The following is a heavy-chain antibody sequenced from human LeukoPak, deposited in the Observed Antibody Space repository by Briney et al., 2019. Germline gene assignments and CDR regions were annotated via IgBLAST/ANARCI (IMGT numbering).Heavy chain of an antibody. D-gene: IGHD3-22*01. V-gene: IGHV1-69*02. Sequence: SVKVSCKASGGTFSSYTISWVRQAPGQGLEWMGRIIPILGIANYAQKFQGRVTITADKSTSTAYMELSSLRSEDTAVYYCARYYYDSSGYYHNWSDPWGQGPLVTASS. CDR3: ARYYYDSSGYYHNWSDP. CDR2: IIPILGIA. CDR1: GGTFSSYT. J-gene: IGHJ5*02.